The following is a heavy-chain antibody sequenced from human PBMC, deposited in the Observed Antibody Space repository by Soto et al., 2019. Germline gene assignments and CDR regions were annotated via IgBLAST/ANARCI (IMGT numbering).Heavy chain of an antibody. D-gene: IGHD3-10*01. Sequence: PSETLSLTCTVSGGSVSSADSYWSWIRQPPGKGLEWIGYIYYSGGTYYNPALESRVTVSIDTSKKQFSLKLSSMTAADTAVYFCARSRVWGETDYWGQGSQVTVSS. J-gene: IGHJ4*02. V-gene: IGHV4-30-4*01. CDR3: ARSRVWGETDY. CDR2: IYYSGGT. CDR1: GGSVSSADSY.